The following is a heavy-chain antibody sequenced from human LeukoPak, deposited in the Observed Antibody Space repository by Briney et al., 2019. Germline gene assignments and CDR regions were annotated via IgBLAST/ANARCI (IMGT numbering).Heavy chain of an antibody. J-gene: IGHJ4*02. V-gene: IGHV3-11*01. D-gene: IGHD3-22*01. Sequence: GGSLRLSCAVSGFNLNDYYMSWLRQAPGKRLEWVSYISSSGYTSYYADSVKGRFTISRDNAKSSLYLQMNNLRAEDTAVYYCVRDHYDSSGHYWGYYFNYWGQGTLVTVSS. CDR3: VRDHYDSSGHYWGYYFNY. CDR1: GFNLNDYY. CDR2: ISSSGYTS.